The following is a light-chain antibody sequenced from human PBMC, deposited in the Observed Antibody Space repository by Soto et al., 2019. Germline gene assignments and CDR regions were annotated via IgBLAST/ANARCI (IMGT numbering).Light chain of an antibody. V-gene: IGKV3-20*01. Sequence: EIVLTQSPGTLSLSPGERDTLSCRASQSVSSSYLAWYQQKPGQAPRLLIYGASSRATGIPDRFSGSGSGTDFTLTISRLEPEDFAVYYCQQYGSSPFTFGPGTNVDIK. CDR2: GAS. CDR3: QQYGSSPFT. CDR1: QSVSSSY. J-gene: IGKJ3*01.